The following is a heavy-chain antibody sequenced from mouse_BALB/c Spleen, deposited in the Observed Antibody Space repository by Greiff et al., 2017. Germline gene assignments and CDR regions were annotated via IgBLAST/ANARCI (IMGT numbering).Heavy chain of an antibody. Sequence: VQLQQSGAELVKPGASVKLSCTASGFYIKDTYMHWVKQRPEQGLEWIGRIEPANGNTKYDPKFQGKATITADTSSNTAYLQLSSLTSEDTAVYYCASRTLYGSAWFAYWGQGTLVTVSA. CDR2: IEPANGNT. J-gene: IGHJ3*01. D-gene: IGHD2-1*01. V-gene: IGHV14-3*02. CDR1: GFYIKDTY. CDR3: ASRTLYGSAWFAY.